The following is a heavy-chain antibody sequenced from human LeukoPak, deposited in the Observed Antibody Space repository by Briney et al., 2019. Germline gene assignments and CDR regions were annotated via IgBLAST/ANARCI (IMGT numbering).Heavy chain of an antibody. V-gene: IGHV3-74*01. CDR3: VSFYETY. CDR1: GNYW. Sequence: GGSLRLSCAASGNYWMHWVRQAPAKGLVWVSHINSDGSWTSYADSVKGRFTISKDNAKNTVYLQMNSLRAEDTAVYYCVSFYETYWGRGTLVTVSS. CDR2: INSDGSWT. J-gene: IGHJ4*02. D-gene: IGHD2/OR15-2a*01.